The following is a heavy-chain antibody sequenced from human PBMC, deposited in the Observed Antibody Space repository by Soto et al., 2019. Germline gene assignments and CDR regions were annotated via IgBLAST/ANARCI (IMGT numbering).Heavy chain of an antibody. CDR1: GGSISSGDYY. Sequence: QVQLQESGPGLVKPSQTLSLTCTVSGGSISSGDYYWSWIRHPPGKGLEWIGYIYYSGSTNYNPSLESRVTISVDTSKNQFSLKLSSVTAADTAVYYCARESLGIAARPDWFDPWGQGTLVTVSS. D-gene: IGHD6-6*01. CDR2: IYYSGST. V-gene: IGHV4-30-4*01. J-gene: IGHJ5*02. CDR3: ARESLGIAARPDWFDP.